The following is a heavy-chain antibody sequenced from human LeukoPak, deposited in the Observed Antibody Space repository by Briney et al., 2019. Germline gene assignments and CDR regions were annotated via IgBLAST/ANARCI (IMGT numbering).Heavy chain of an antibody. CDR1: GGSFSDYY. CDR2: INHSGRT. J-gene: IGHJ4*02. CDR3: AKYGLGSGSYSTSWYFHQ. V-gene: IGHV4-34*01. D-gene: IGHD1-26*01. Sequence: SETLSLTCAVYGGSFSDYYWTWIRQSPGKGLEWIGEINHSGRTNYNPSLESRVTISLDTSKNQFSLKLNSVTGADTAVYYCAKYGLGSGSYSTSWYFHQWGQGTLVTVSS.